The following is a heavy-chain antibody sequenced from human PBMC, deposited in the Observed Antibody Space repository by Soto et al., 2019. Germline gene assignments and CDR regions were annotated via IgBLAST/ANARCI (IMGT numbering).Heavy chain of an antibody. V-gene: IGHV3-30*18. CDR2: ISYDGSNK. CDR1: GFTFSSYG. Sequence: QVQLVESGGGVVQPGRSLRLSCAASGFTFSSYGMHWVRQAPGKGLVWVAVISYDGSNKYYADSVKGRFTISRDNSKNTLYLQMNSLRAEDTAVYYCAKLRVRGVIFYYFDYWGQGTLVTVSS. D-gene: IGHD3-10*01. J-gene: IGHJ4*02. CDR3: AKLRVRGVIFYYFDY.